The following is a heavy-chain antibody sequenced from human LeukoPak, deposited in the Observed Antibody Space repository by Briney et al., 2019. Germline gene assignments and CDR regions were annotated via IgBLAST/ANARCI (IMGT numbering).Heavy chain of an antibody. CDR3: ARAQWTDYGDPYYFDY. CDR1: VYSISSGYY. V-gene: IGHV4-38-2*02. CDR2: IHHSGIT. Sequence: PSETLSLTCTVSVYSISSGYYWGWIRQPPGKGLEWIGSIHHSGITYYNLSLKSRVTISVDTSKNQFSLRVDSVTAADTAVYYCARAQWTDYGDPYYFDYWGQGTLVTVSS. D-gene: IGHD4-17*01. J-gene: IGHJ4*02.